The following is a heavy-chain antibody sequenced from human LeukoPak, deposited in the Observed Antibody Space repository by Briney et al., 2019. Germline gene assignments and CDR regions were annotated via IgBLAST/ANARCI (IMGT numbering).Heavy chain of an antibody. CDR3: ARDTYYYDSSDSDY. J-gene: IGHJ4*02. Sequence: GGSLRLSCAASGFSFTSYTMNWVRQAPGEGLEWVSSISSSSYIYYADAVKGRFTISRDNAKNSLYLQMNSLRAEDTAVYYCARDTYYYDSSDSDYWGQGTLVTVSS. CDR2: ISSSSYI. V-gene: IGHV3-21*01. D-gene: IGHD3-22*01. CDR1: GFSFTSYT.